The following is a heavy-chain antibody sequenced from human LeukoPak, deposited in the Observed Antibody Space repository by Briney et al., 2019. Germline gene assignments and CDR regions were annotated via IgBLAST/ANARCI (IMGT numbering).Heavy chain of an antibody. J-gene: IGHJ1*01. D-gene: IGHD3-22*01. CDR2: ISAYNGNT. V-gene: IGHV1-18*01. CDR3: ATSYYDSSGYYYIAEYFQH. CDR1: GYTFTSYD. Sequence: ASVKVSCKASGYTFTSYDINWVRQAPGQGLEWMGWISAYNGNTNYAQKLQGRVTMTTDTSTRTAYMELRSLRSDDTAVYYCATSYYDSSGYYYIAEYFQHWGQGTLVTVSS.